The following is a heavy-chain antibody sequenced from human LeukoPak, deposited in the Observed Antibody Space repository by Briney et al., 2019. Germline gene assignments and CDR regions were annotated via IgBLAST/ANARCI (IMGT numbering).Heavy chain of an antibody. Sequence: SETLSLTCTVSGGSISSYYWNWIRQPPGKGLEWIGYIHYSGSTNYNPSLRSRVTISVDTSKKQFSLKLSSVTAADTAVYYCTRDRDCSPYYYYMDVWGKGTTVTVSS. V-gene: IGHV4-59*01. CDR1: GGSISSYY. J-gene: IGHJ6*03. D-gene: IGHD3/OR15-3a*01. CDR2: IHYSGST. CDR3: TRDRDCSPYYYYMDV.